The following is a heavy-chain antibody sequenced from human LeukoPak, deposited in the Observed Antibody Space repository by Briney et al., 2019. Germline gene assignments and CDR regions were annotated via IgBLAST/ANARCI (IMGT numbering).Heavy chain of an antibody. D-gene: IGHD3-3*01. CDR1: GGSGGSISSYY. CDR2: IYYSGST. CDR3: ARGRYWGFLEDY. Sequence: SETLSLTCTVSGGSGGSISSYYWSWIRQPPGKGLEWIGYIYYSGSTKYNPSLKSRVTISVDTPNNQFFLKLNSVTAADTAVYYCARGRYWGFLEDYWGQGTLVTVSS. V-gene: IGHV4-59*01. J-gene: IGHJ4*02.